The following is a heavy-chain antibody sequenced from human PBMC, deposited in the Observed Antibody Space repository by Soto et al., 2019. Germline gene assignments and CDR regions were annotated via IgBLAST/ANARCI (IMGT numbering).Heavy chain of an antibody. CDR1: GGTFSSYA. D-gene: IGHD1-7*01. CDR3: ARERWNYADYYYGMDV. V-gene: IGHV1-69*06. Sequence: SVKVHCKASGGTFSSYAISWVRQAPGQVLEWMGGIIPIFGTANYAQKFQGRVTITADKSTSTAYMELSSLRSEDTAVYYCARERWNYADYYYGMDVWGQGTTVTVSS. J-gene: IGHJ6*02. CDR2: IIPIFGTA.